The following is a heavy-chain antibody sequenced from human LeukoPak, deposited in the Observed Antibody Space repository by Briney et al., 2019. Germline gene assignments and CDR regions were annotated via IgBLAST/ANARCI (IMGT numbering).Heavy chain of an antibody. CDR3: ARDIGGSTPYYYYYMDV. Sequence: ASVKVSCKASGGTFSSYAISWVRQAPGQGLEWMGGIIPIFGTANYAQKFQGRVTITADESTSTAYMELSSLRSEDTAVYYCARDIGGSTPYYYYYMDVWGKGTTVTISS. CDR1: GGTFSSYA. D-gene: IGHD5-12*01. CDR2: IIPIFGTA. J-gene: IGHJ6*03. V-gene: IGHV1-69*13.